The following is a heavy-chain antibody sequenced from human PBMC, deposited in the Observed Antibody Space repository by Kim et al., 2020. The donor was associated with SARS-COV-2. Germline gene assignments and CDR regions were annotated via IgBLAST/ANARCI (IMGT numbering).Heavy chain of an antibody. CDR2: INHSGST. J-gene: IGHJ5*02. Sequence: SETLSLTCAVYGGSFSGYYWSWIRQPPGKGLEWIGEINHSGSTNYNPSLKSRVTISVDTSKNQFSLKLSSVTAADTAVYYCARGVSRYCSGGSCYNNWFDPWGQGTLVTVSS. CDR1: GGSFSGYY. V-gene: IGHV4-34*01. CDR3: ARGVSRYCSGGSCYNNWFDP. D-gene: IGHD2-15*01.